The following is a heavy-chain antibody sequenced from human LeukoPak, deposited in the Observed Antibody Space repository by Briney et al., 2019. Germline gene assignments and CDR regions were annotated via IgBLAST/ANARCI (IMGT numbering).Heavy chain of an antibody. V-gene: IGHV3-23*01. J-gene: IGHJ6*04. CDR1: GFTFSSYA. D-gene: IGHD3-9*01. CDR2: ISGSGGST. CDR3: AKDSREGGYFDWPALLYYYYGMDV. Sequence: GGSLRLSCAASGFTFSSYAMSWVRQAPGKGLEWVSAISGSGGSTYYADSVKGRFTISRDNFKNTLYLQMNSLRAEDTAVYYCAKDSREGGYFDWPALLYYYYGMDVWGKGTTVTVPS.